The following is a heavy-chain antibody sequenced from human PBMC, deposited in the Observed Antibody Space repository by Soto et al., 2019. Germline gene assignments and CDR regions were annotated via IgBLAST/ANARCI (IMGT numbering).Heavy chain of an antibody. D-gene: IGHD7-27*01. CDR2: IYYSGTT. J-gene: IGHJ3*02. CDR1: GGSISSGGYY. V-gene: IGHV4-31*03. Sequence: QVQLQESGPGLVKPSQTLSLTCTVSGGSISSGGYYWSWIRQPPGKGLEWIGYIYYSGTTSYNPSLKSRAIISVDAAKNQFSLKLGSVAAGGTGLYYCARVLGAFETCGQGTMVTVSS. CDR3: ARVLGAFET.